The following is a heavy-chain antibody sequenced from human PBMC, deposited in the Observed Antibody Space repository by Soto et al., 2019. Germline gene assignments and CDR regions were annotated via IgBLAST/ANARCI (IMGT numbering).Heavy chain of an antibody. Sequence: GGSLRLSCAASGFTFTSHAMYWVRQAPGRGLEWVSTISGSGGTTEYAASVKGRFTISRDDSKSIAYLQMNSLKTEDTAVYYCTRGALLDDSVAARPDYFDYWGQGTLVTVSS. V-gene: IGHV3-49*04. J-gene: IGHJ4*02. CDR2: ISGSGGTT. CDR3: TRGALLDDSVAARPDYFDY. CDR1: GFTFTSHA. D-gene: IGHD6-6*01.